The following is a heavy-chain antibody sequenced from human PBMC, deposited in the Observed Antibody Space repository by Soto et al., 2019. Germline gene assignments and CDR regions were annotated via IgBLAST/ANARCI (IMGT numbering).Heavy chain of an antibody. Sequence: PSETLSLTCTVSGGSISSYYWSWIRQPPGKGLEWIGYIYYSGSTNYNPSLKSRVTISVDTSKNQFSLKLSSVTAADTAVYYCARSVLEHSSWYNWFDPWGQGTLVTVSS. CDR1: GGSISSYY. J-gene: IGHJ5*02. V-gene: IGHV4-59*08. CDR2: IYYSGST. CDR3: ARSVLEHSSWYNWFDP. D-gene: IGHD6-13*01.